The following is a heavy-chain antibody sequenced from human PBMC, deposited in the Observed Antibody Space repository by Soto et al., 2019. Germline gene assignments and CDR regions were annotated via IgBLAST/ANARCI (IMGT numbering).Heavy chain of an antibody. CDR1: GVSISSGDYV. CDR3: SSAISWVVVAVAVAKCFDP. Sequence: QLQLQESGSGLVKPSQTLSLTCAVSGVSISSGDYVWSWIRQPPGTGLEWIGYITRTGSSYSNPSVKSPVTVSVDRFKYQFSLELTSVTAADTALYYCSSAISWVVVAVAVAKCFDPFGQETLVTVSS. V-gene: IGHV4-30-2*01. D-gene: IGHD2-15*01. J-gene: IGHJ5*02. CDR2: ITRTGSS.